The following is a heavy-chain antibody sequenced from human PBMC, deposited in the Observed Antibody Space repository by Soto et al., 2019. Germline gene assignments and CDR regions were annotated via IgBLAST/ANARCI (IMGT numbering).Heavy chain of an antibody. D-gene: IGHD3-10*01. J-gene: IGHJ4*02. Sequence: EVQLVESGGGLVQPGGSLSLSCVASGLTFRNYWMHWVRQVPGTGLVWVSRIDNEGSGTSYADSVKGRFPISRDDAKNTLFLHMISLRVEDTAVYYCATIFAFWGQGTLVTVSS. CDR2: IDNEGSGT. CDR3: ATIFAF. V-gene: IGHV3-74*01. CDR1: GLTFRNYW.